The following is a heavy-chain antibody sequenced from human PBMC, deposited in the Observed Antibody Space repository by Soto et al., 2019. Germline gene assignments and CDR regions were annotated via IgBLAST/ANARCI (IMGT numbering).Heavy chain of an antibody. CDR1: GGSISSGGYS. D-gene: IGHD3-22*01. Sequence: QLQLQESGSGLVKPSQTLSLTCAVSGGSISSGGYSWSWIRQPPGKGLEWIGYIYHSGRTYYNPSLKSRVTISVDRSKNQCSLKLSSVTAADTAVYYCARGYYDLSGYSFPPFFDPWCQGTLVTVSS. V-gene: IGHV4-30-2*01. CDR3: ARGYYDLSGYSFPPFFDP. CDR2: IYHSGRT. J-gene: IGHJ5*02.